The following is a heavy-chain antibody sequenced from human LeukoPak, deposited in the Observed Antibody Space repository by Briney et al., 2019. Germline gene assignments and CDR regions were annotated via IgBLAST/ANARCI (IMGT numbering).Heavy chain of an antibody. CDR3: AKDLRTTVLQTHFDY. CDR1: GGSISSGNYF. J-gene: IGHJ4*02. D-gene: IGHD4-17*01. CDR2: ISGSGGST. Sequence: ETLSLTCTVSGGSISSGNYFWSWVRQAPGKGLEWVSAISGSGGSTYYADSVKGRFTISRDNSKNTLYLQMNSLRAEDTAVYYCAKDLRTTVLQTHFDYWGQGTLVTVSS. V-gene: IGHV3-23*01.